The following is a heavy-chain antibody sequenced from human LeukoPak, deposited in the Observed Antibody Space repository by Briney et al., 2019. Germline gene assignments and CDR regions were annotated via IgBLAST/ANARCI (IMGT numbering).Heavy chain of an antibody. CDR3: AKGEASGSYYHSADFDY. V-gene: IGHV3-23*01. CDR1: GFTFSSYA. CDR2: ISGSGGST. Sequence: PGGSLRLSCAASGFTFSSYAMSWVRQAPGKGLEWVSAISGSGGSTYYADSVKGRFTISRDNSKNTLYLQMNSLRAEDTAVYYCAKGEASGSYYHSADFDYWGQGTLVTVSS. J-gene: IGHJ4*02. D-gene: IGHD1-26*01.